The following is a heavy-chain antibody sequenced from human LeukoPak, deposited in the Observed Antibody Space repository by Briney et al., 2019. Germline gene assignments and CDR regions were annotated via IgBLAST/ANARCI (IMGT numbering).Heavy chain of an antibody. J-gene: IGHJ4*02. D-gene: IGHD5-18*01. CDR3: ARGPTYSYDN. Sequence: SETLSLTCAVYGGSFSGFYWSWIRQPPGKGLEWIGYIYHSGSTYYNPSLKSRVTISVDRSKNQFSLKLSSVTAADTAVYYCARGPTYSYDNWGQGTLVTVSS. CDR2: IYHSGST. CDR1: GGSFSGFY. V-gene: IGHV4-34*01.